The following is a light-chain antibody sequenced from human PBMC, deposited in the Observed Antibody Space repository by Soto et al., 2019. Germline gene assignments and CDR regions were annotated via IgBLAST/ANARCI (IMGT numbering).Light chain of an antibody. CDR2: GAS. V-gene: IGKV3-15*01. CDR3: QQYNNWPPGT. J-gene: IGKJ1*01. Sequence: EIVMTQSPATLSVSPGERDTLSCRASQSVSSNLAWYQQKPGQAPRLLISGASTRATGIPARFSGSGSGTEFTLTISSLQSEDFAVYYCQQYNNWPPGTFGQGTKVEIK. CDR1: QSVSSN.